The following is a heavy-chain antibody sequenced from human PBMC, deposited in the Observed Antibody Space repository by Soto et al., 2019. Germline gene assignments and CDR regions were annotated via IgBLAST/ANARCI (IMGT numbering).Heavy chain of an antibody. Sequence: VQLVQSGAEVKKPGASVKVSCKASGYTFSNFPMHWVRQAPGQRLEWMGWINAGNGNTKYSQKFQGRVTITRDTSASTAYMELSSLRSEDTAVYYCARLLQAAKAFDVWGQGTMVTVSS. CDR1: GYTFSNFP. CDR3: ARLLQAAKAFDV. J-gene: IGHJ3*01. V-gene: IGHV1-3*01. CDR2: INAGNGNT. D-gene: IGHD2-2*01.